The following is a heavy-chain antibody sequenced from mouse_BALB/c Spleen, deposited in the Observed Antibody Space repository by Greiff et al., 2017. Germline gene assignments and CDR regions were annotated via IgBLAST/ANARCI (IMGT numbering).Heavy chain of an antibody. V-gene: IGHV5-6*02. Sequence: EVKLVESGGDLVKPGGSLKLSCAASGFTFSSYGMSWVRQTPDKRLEWVATISSGGSYTYYPDSVKGRFTISRDNAKNTLYLQMSSLKSEDTAMYYCARQSYDYQYYFDYWGQGTTLTVSS. CDR1: GFTFSSYG. D-gene: IGHD2-4*01. CDR2: ISSGGSYT. J-gene: IGHJ2*01. CDR3: ARQSYDYQYYFDY.